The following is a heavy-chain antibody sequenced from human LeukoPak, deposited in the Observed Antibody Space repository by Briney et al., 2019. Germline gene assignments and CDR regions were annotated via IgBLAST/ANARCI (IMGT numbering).Heavy chain of an antibody. CDR3: ASRMVRGAFDY. CDR1: GFTFSDYY. J-gene: IGHJ4*02. CDR2: ISSSGSTT. Sequence: GGSLRLSCAASGFTFSDYYMSWIRQAPGKGLEWVSYISSSGSTTYYADSVKGRFTISRDNSKNTLYLQMNSLRAGDTAVYYCASRMVRGAFDYWGQGTLVTVSS. D-gene: IGHD3-10*01. V-gene: IGHV3-11*01.